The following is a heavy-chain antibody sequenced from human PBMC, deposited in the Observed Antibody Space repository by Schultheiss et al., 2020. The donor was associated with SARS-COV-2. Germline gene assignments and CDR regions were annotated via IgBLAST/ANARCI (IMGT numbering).Heavy chain of an antibody. J-gene: IGHJ4*02. V-gene: IGHV1-8*02. CDR1: GGTFSSYA. CDR3: ASRSRITMIVTG. CDR2: MNPNSGNT. Sequence: ASVKVSCKASGGTFSSYAISWVRQATGQGLEWMGWMNPNSGNTGYAQKFQGRVTMTRNTSISTAYMELSSLRSEDTAVYYCASRSRITMIVTGWGQGTLVTVSS. D-gene: IGHD3-22*01.